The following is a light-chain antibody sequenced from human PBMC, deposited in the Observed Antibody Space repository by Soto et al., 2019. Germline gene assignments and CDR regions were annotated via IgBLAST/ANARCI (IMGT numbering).Light chain of an antibody. CDR2: DAS. CDR3: QQLSDRPPALT. J-gene: IGKJ4*01. V-gene: IGKV3-11*01. Sequence: EIVLTQSPATLSSSPGERATLSCRASQSVSSYLAWYQQKPGQAPRLLIYDASNRATGIPARFSGSGSGTDVALTIICLWPEDFAVYSCQQLSDRPPALTFGGGTKLEIK. CDR1: QSVSSY.